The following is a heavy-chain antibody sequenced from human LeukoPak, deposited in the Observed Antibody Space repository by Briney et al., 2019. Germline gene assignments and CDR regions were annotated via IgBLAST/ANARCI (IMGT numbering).Heavy chain of an antibody. D-gene: IGHD6-13*01. CDR3: ARGSRARGAFDI. J-gene: IGHJ3*02. CDR1: GGSISSGGYS. Sequence: SETLSLTCAVSGGSISSGGYSWSWIRQPPGKGLEWIGYIYHSGSTYYSPSLKSRVTISVDRSKNQFSLKLSSVTAADTAVYYCARGSRARGAFDIWGQGTMVTVSS. V-gene: IGHV4-30-2*01. CDR2: IYHSGST.